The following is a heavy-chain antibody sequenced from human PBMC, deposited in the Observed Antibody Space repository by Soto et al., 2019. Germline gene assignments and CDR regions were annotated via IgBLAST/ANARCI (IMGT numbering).Heavy chain of an antibody. Sequence: QVQLVQSGAEVKKPGSSVKVSCKASGGTFSSYAISWVRQAPGHGLEWMGGIIPIFGTANYAQKFQGRVTINADNATSRNYIELSSLSGEGPIVYYSARVGGPFLEYFEVRYYCFAIWGQGTLFTVSS. CDR2: IIPIFGTA. D-gene: IGHD3-3*02. CDR3: ARVGGPFLEYFEVRYYCFAI. J-gene: IGHJ5*02. CDR1: GGTFSSYA. V-gene: IGHV1-69*14.